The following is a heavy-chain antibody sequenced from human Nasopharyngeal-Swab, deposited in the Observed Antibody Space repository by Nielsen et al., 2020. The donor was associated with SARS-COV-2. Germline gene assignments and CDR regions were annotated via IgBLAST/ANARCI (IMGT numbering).Heavy chain of an antibody. J-gene: IGHJ4*02. D-gene: IGHD3-3*02. V-gene: IGHV3-48*02. CDR3: AYVRIFGVVMNDY. CDR1: EFTFSSHS. CDR2: ISSSSSTI. Sequence: GGLLRLSCAASEFTFSSHSLNRVRQAPGKGMEWVSYISSSSSTIYYADSVKGPFTITRDNAKNSLYLQMNSLRDEDTAVYYCAYVRIFGVVMNDYWCQRTLVTVSS.